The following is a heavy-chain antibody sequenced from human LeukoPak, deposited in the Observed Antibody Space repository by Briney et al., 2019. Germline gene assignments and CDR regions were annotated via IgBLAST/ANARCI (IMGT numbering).Heavy chain of an antibody. CDR3: AKEFPLAINPTYGDY. D-gene: IGHD2-2*02. CDR2: ISSSSAYI. Sequence: GGSLRLSCAASGFTFSSYNMNWVRQAPGKGLEWVSSISSSSAYIYYAGSVKGRFTISRDNAKNSLYLQMNSLRAEDTAVYYCAKEFPLAINPTYGDYWGQGTLVTVSS. CDR1: GFTFSSYN. V-gene: IGHV3-21*04. J-gene: IGHJ4*02.